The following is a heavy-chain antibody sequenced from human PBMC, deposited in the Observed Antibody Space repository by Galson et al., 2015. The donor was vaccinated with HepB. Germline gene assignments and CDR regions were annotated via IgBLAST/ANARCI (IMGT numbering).Heavy chain of an antibody. D-gene: IGHD6-19*01. CDR1: GFTFSSYG. V-gene: IGHV3-30*18. CDR2: ISYVGSNK. Sequence: GFTFSSYGMHWVRQAPGKGLEWVAVISYVGSNKYYADSVKGRFTISSDNSKNTLYLQMNSLRAEDTAVYYCVKDPTIAVAGTPRADYWGQGTLVTVSS. J-gene: IGHJ4*02. CDR3: VKDPTIAVAGTPRADY.